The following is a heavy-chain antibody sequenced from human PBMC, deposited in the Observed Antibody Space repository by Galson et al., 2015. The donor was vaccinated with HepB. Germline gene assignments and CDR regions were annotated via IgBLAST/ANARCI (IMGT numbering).Heavy chain of an antibody. CDR3: ASISSGYHDAFDI. Sequence: SVKVSCKASGYTFTSYDINWARQATGQGLEWMGWMNPNSGNTGYAQKFQGRVTMTRNTSISTAYMELSSLRSEDTAVYYCASISSGYHDAFDIWGQGTMVTVSS. CDR2: MNPNSGNT. CDR1: GYTFTSYD. D-gene: IGHD3-22*01. J-gene: IGHJ3*02. V-gene: IGHV1-8*01.